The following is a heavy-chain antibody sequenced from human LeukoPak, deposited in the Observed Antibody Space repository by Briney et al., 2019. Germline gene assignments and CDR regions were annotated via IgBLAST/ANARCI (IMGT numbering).Heavy chain of an antibody. J-gene: IGHJ6*03. CDR1: GYTFTGYY. D-gene: IGHD4-17*01. Sequence: ASVKVSCTASGYTFTGYYMHWVRQAPGQGLEWMGWINPNSGGTNYAQKFQGRVTMTRDTSISTAYMELSRLRSDDTAVYYCARDGDYESYYYYYYMDVWGKGTTVTVSS. V-gene: IGHV1-2*02. CDR3: ARDGDYESYYYYYYMDV. CDR2: INPNSGGT.